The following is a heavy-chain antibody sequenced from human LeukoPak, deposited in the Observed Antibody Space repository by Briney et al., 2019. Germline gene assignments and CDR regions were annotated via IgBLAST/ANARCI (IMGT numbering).Heavy chain of an antibody. D-gene: IGHD3-3*01. J-gene: IGHJ4*02. Sequence: AGGSLRLSCAASGFTFSSYGMHWVRQAPGKGLEWVAVISYDGSNKYYADSVKGRFTISRDNSKNTLYLQMNSLRAEDTAVYYCAKGGFGVVKPIDYWGQGTLVTVSS. CDR3: AKGGFGVVKPIDY. V-gene: IGHV3-30*18. CDR2: ISYDGSNK. CDR1: GFTFSSYG.